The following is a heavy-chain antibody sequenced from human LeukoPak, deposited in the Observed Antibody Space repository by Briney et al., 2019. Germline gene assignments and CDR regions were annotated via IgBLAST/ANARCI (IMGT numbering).Heavy chain of an antibody. CDR1: GGTFSSYA. Sequence: ASVKVSCKASGGTFSSYAISWVRQAPGQGLEWMGRIIPILGMANYAQKFQGRVTITADKSTSTAYMELSSLRSEDTAVYYCARALSYYDSSGYQNFDYWGQGTLVTVSS. D-gene: IGHD3-22*01. V-gene: IGHV1-69*04. J-gene: IGHJ4*02. CDR3: ARALSYYDSSGYQNFDY. CDR2: IIPILGMA.